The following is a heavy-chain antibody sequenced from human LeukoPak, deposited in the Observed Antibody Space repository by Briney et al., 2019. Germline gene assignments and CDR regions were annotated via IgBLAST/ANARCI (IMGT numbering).Heavy chain of an antibody. CDR2: INPSGGST. Sequence: ASVKVSCKASGYTFTGYYMHWVRQAPGQGLEWMGIINPSGGSTSYAQKFQGRVTMTRDTSTSTVYMELSSLRSEDTAVYYCARPDYYDSSGYYLDYWGQGTLVTVSS. J-gene: IGHJ4*02. V-gene: IGHV1-46*01. D-gene: IGHD3-22*01. CDR3: ARPDYYDSSGYYLDY. CDR1: GYTFTGYY.